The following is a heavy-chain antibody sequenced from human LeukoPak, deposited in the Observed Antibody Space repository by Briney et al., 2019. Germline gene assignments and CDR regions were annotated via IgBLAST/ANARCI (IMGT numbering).Heavy chain of an antibody. V-gene: IGHV3-20*04. CDR3: ARRSGYSSSWSPGGDYFDY. D-gene: IGHD6-13*01. J-gene: IGHJ4*02. CDR1: GFTFHDYG. Sequence: GGSLRLSCAASGFTFHDYGMSWVRQAPGKGLEWVSGINWNGGSTGYADSVKGRFTISRDNAKNSLYMQMNSLRAEDTALYYCARRSGYSSSWSPGGDYFDYWGQGTLVTVSS. CDR2: INWNGGST.